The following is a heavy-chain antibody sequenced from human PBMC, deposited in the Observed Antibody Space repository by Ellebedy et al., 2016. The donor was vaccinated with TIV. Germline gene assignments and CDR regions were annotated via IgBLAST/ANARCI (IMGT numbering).Heavy chain of an antibody. J-gene: IGHJ5*02. D-gene: IGHD2-21*01. Sequence: GGSLRLXXAVSGVTSSGHWLSWVRQAPGKGPEWVANINKDGNEEFYVKSLRGRFSISRDNAKNSLHLQMNSLRGEDTAVYYCARLGHNAMWWDSWGQGILVTVSS. CDR3: ARLGHNAMWWDS. CDR1: GVTSSGHW. V-gene: IGHV3-7*01. CDR2: INKDGNEE.